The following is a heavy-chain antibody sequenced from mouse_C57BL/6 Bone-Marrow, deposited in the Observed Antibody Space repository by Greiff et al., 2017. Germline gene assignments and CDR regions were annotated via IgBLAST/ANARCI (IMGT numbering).Heavy chain of an antibody. CDR3: ASGFAY. CDR1: GYTFTSYG. CDR2: IYPGSGNT. V-gene: IGHV1-81*01. Sequence: VQLQQSGAELARPGASVKLSCKASGYTFTSYGISWVKQRTGQGLEWIGAIYPGSGNTYYHEKFKGQATLTADKSSSTAYMELRRLTAEDSAFYFCASGFAYWGQGTLVTVSA. J-gene: IGHJ3*01.